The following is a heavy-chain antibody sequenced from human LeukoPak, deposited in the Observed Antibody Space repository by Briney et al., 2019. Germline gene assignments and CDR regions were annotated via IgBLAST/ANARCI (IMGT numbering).Heavy chain of an antibody. J-gene: IGHJ4*02. D-gene: IGHD1-26*01. CDR3: ARDVGATFFDY. Sequence: GASVKVSCKASGYTFTGYGISWVRQAPGQGLEWMGWISAYNGNTNYAQKLQGRVTMTTDTSTSTAYMVLRSLRSDDTAVYYCARDVGATFFDYWGQRTLVTVSS. CDR1: GYTFTGYG. V-gene: IGHV1-18*01. CDR2: ISAYNGNT.